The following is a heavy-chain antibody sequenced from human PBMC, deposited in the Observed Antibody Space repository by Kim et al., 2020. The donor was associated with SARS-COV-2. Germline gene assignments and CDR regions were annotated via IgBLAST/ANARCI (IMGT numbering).Heavy chain of an antibody. J-gene: IGHJ4*02. CDR3: TSCLKYYYGSGSPFDY. CDR2: IRSKAYGGTT. V-gene: IGHV3-49*03. Sequence: GGSLRLSCTASGFTFGDYAMSWFRQAPGKGLEWVGFIRSKAYGGTTEYAASVKGRVTISRDDSKCIAYLEMNSLKTEDTAVYYCTSCLKYYYGSGSPFDYWGQGTLVTVSS. D-gene: IGHD3-10*01. CDR1: GFTFGDYA.